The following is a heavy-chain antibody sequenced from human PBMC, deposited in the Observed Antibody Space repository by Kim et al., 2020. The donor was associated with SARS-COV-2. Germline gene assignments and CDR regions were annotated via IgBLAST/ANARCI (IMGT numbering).Heavy chain of an antibody. CDR2: ISGGGDTT. J-gene: IGHJ4*02. CDR1: GFTFSNHG. CDR3: ANPRQPDF. V-gene: IGHV3-23*01. D-gene: IGHD6-13*01. Sequence: GGSLRLSCLASGFTFSNHGMSWVRQAPGKGLEWVSGISGGGDTTSYADSVKGRFIISRDNSKNTLYLQRSSLRVEDTAIYFCANPRQPDFWGQATLVTVS.